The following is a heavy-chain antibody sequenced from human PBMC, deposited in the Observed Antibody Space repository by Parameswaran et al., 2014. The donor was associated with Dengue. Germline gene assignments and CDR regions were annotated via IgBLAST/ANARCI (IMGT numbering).Heavy chain of an antibody. V-gene: IGHV3-21*01. CDR2: ISTSSTYI. Sequence: GGSLRLSCAASGFTFSSSGLNWVRQAPGKGLEWVSSISTSSTYIYYADSVKGRFTISRDNAKNSLYLQMNTLRAEDTAVYYCARGGSHDYYYYGMDVWGQGTTVTVSS. J-gene: IGHJ6*02. CDR1: GFTFSSSG. D-gene: IGHD1-26*01. CDR3: ARGGSHDYYYYGMDV.